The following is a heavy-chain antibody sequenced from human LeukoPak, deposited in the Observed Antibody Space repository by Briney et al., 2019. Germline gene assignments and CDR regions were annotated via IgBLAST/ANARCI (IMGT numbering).Heavy chain of an antibody. CDR3: ARATNEWSYYYYYGMDV. D-gene: IGHD3-3*01. Sequence: GGSLRLSCAASGFTFSSYGMHWVRQAPGKGLEWVVVIWYDGSNKYYADSVKGRFTISRDNSKNTLYLQMNSLRAEDTAVYYCARATNEWSYYYYYGMDVWGQGTTDTVSS. CDR1: GFTFSSYG. CDR2: IWYDGSNK. J-gene: IGHJ6*02. V-gene: IGHV3-33*01.